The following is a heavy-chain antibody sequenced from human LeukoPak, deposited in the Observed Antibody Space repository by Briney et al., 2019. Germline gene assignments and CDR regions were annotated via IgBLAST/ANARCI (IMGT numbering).Heavy chain of an antibody. CDR3: ARGQYSSSWYGPTFDP. Sequence: SCKASGFTFTSSAMHWVRQAPGKGLEYVSAISSNGGSTYYANSVKGRFTISRDNSKNTLYLQMGSLRAEDMAVYYCARGQYSSSWYGPTFDPWGQGTLVTVSS. V-gene: IGHV3-64*01. D-gene: IGHD6-13*01. CDR2: ISSNGGST. J-gene: IGHJ5*02. CDR1: GFTFTSSA.